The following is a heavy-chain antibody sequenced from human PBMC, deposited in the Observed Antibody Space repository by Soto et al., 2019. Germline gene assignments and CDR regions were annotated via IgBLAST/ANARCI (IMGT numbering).Heavy chain of an antibody. CDR1: GYTFTSYD. D-gene: IGHD3-22*01. CDR2: MNPNSGNT. J-gene: IGHJ4*02. V-gene: IGHV1-8*01. CDR3: ARVRVYYDSSGYYYVFDY. Sequence: ASVKVSCKASGYTFTSYDINWVRQATGQGLEWMGWMNPNSGNTGYAQKFQGRVTMTRNTSISTAYMELSSLRSEDTAVYYCARVRVYYDSSGYYYVFDYWGQGTLVTVSS.